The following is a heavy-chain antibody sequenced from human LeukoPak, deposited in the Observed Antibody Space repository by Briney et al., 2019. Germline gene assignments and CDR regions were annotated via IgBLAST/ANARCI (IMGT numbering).Heavy chain of an antibody. CDR3: ATGLGYFVPYAFDI. Sequence: ASVKVSCKVSGYTLTELSMHWVRQAPGKGLEWMGGFDPEDGETIYAQKFQGRVTMTEDTSTDTAYMELSSLRSEDTAVYYCATGLGYFVPYAFDIWGQGTMVTVSS. J-gene: IGHJ3*02. D-gene: IGHD3-9*01. V-gene: IGHV1-24*01. CDR1: GYTLTELS. CDR2: FDPEDGET.